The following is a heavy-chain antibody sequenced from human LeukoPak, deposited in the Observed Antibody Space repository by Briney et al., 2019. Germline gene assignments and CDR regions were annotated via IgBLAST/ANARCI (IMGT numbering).Heavy chain of an antibody. J-gene: IGHJ6*02. D-gene: IGHD3-22*01. Sequence: GGSLRLSCAASGFPFSSYGMHWVRQTPGKGLEWVAVIWYDGSNKYYTNSVKGRFTISRDNSKNTLYLQMNSLRAEDTAVYYCARDLYYYDSSGYYYGLDVWGQGTTVTVSS. CDR2: IWYDGSNK. V-gene: IGHV3-33*01. CDR3: ARDLYYYDSSGYYYGLDV. CDR1: GFPFSSYG.